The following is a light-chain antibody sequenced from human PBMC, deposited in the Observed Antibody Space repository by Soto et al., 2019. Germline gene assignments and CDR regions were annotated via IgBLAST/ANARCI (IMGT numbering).Light chain of an antibody. CDR3: QQFSSYPLT. V-gene: IGKV3-20*01. CDR2: GAS. CDR1: QSVSSSY. J-gene: IGKJ4*01. Sequence: EIVLTQSPGTLSLSPGERATLSCRASQSVSSSYLAWYQQKPGQAPRLLIYGASSRATGIPDRFSGSGSGTDLTITISRLEPEDCEVYDCQQFSSYPLTFGGGTKVDIK.